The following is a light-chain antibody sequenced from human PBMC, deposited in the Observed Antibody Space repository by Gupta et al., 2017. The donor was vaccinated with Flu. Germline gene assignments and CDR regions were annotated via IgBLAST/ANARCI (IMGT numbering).Light chain of an antibody. J-gene: IGLJ3*02. CDR3: QSADSSGTYCG. Sequence: SYELTQPPSVSVSPGQTARITCSGDALPKQYAYWYQQKPGQAPVLVIYKDSERPSGIPERFSGSSSGTTVTLSIRGVQAEDEADDYCQSADSSGTYCGLGGGTKLTVL. CDR1: ALPKQY. CDR2: KDS. V-gene: IGLV3-25*02.